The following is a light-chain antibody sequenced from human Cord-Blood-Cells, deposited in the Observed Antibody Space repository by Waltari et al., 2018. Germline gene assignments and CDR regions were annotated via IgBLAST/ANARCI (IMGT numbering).Light chain of an antibody. CDR1: SSGVGGSNY. Sequence: QSALTQPPPAAGSPGQSVTISCTGTSSGVGGSNYVSWYQQHPGKAPKLMIYEVSKRPSGVPDRFSGSKSGNTASLTVSGLQAEDEADYYCSSYAGSNNFVVFGGGTKLTVL. J-gene: IGLJ2*01. CDR2: EVS. V-gene: IGLV2-8*01. CDR3: SSYAGSNNFVV.